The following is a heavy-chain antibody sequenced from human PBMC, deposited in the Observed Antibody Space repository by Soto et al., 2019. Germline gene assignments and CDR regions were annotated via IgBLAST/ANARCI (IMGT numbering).Heavy chain of an antibody. Sequence: SETLSLTCTVSGGSISSGDYYWSWIRQPPGKGLEWIGYIYYSGSTYYNPSLKSRVTISVDTSKNQFSLKLSSVTAADTAVYYCARDRGTYYYDSSGYRTSAWGQGTLVTVSS. CDR3: ARDRGTYYYDSSGYRTSA. CDR1: GGSISSGDYY. J-gene: IGHJ5*02. D-gene: IGHD3-22*01. CDR2: IYYSGST. V-gene: IGHV4-30-4*01.